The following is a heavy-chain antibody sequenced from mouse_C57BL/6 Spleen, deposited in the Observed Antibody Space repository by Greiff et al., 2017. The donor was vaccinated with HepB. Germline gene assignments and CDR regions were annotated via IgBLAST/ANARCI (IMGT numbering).Heavy chain of an antibody. J-gene: IGHJ2*01. D-gene: IGHD2-9*01. Sequence: EVMLVESEGGLVQPGSSMKLSCTASGFTFSDYYMAWVRQVPEKGLEWVANINYDGSSTYYLDSLKSRFIISRDNAKNILYLQMSSLKSEDTATYYCARTYYGYLYYFDYWGQGTTLTVSS. CDR3: ARTYYGYLYYFDY. CDR1: GFTFSDYY. CDR2: INYDGSST. V-gene: IGHV5-16*01.